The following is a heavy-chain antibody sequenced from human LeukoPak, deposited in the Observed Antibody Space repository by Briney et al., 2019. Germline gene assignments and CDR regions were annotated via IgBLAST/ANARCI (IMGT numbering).Heavy chain of an antibody. V-gene: IGHV4-59*01. CDR2: IYYSGST. J-gene: IGHJ4*02. CDR1: GGSISSYY. D-gene: IGHD3-10*01. Sequence: SETLSLTCTVSGGSISSYYWSWIRQPPGKGLEWIGYIYYSGSTNYNPSLKSRVTISVDTSKNQFSLKLSSVTAADTAVYYCARDSSITSKEFDYWGQGTLVTVSS. CDR3: ARDSSITSKEFDY.